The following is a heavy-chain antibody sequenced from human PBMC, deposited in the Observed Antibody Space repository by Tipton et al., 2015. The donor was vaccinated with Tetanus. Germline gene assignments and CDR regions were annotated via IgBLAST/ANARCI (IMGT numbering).Heavy chain of an antibody. V-gene: IGHV4-59*01. J-gene: IGHJ6*02. Sequence: TLSLTCTVSGGSISSFYWYWIRQPPGKGLEWIAYIYQNGDANYNPSLQSRVTISVDTCKNQFSLQLAFVTAADTAIYYCARERVEAFYYHGLDVWGPGTTVTVSS. CDR1: GGSISSFY. CDR2: IYQNGDA. CDR3: ARERVEAFYYHGLDV.